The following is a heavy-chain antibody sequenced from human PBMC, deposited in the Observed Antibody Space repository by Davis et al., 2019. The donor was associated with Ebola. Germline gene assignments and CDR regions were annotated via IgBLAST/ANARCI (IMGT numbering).Heavy chain of an antibody. Sequence: ASVKVSCKTSGYTFSNYDINWVRQAAGQGLEWVGWMNPQSGNTGFAEKFQGRVNMARDTSFSTAYMELTSLTADDTAVYYCARSSISGGVYIYYFDFWGQGTLVNVSS. J-gene: IGHJ4*02. V-gene: IGHV1-8*02. CDR3: ARSSISGGVYIYYFDF. CDR2: MNPQSGNT. D-gene: IGHD2-15*01. CDR1: GYTFSNYD.